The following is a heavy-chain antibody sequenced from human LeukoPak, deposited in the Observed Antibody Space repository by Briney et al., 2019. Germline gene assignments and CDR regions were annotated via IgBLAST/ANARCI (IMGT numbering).Heavy chain of an antibody. V-gene: IGHV1-69*13. D-gene: IGHD3-16*01. Sequence: SVKVSCKASGGTFSSYAISWVRQAPGQGLEWMGGIIPIFGTANYAQKFQGRVTITADESTSTAYMELSSLRSEDTAVYYCARATYDYVLRGYYMDVWGKGTTVTISS. CDR1: GGTFSSYA. J-gene: IGHJ6*03. CDR2: IIPIFGTA. CDR3: ARATYDYVLRGYYMDV.